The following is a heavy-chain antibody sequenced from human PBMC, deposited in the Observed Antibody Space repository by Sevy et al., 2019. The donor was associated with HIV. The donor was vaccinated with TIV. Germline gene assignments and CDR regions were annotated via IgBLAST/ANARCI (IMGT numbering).Heavy chain of an antibody. J-gene: IGHJ6*02. CDR3: AREKYGMDV. V-gene: IGHV3-53*01. CDR2: IYSAGST. Sequence: GGSLRLSCAASGFTVSSNYMTWVRQAPGKGLEWVSIIYSAGSTYYADSVKGRFTIFRDNSKNTLYLQMNSLGAEDTAVYYCAREKYGMDVWGQGTTVTVSS. CDR1: GFTVSSNY.